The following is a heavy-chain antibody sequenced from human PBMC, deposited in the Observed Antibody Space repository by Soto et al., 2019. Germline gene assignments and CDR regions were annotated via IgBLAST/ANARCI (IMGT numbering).Heavy chain of an antibody. Sequence: GELLKISCKGSGSSFTSYWIGWVRQMPGKGLEWMGIIYPGDSDTRYSPSFQGQVTISADKSISTAYLQWSSLKASDTAMYYCARLPWQYYYDSSGPAPFFDYWGQGTLVTVSS. V-gene: IGHV5-51*01. CDR1: GSSFTSYW. D-gene: IGHD3-22*01. J-gene: IGHJ4*02. CDR2: IYPGDSDT. CDR3: ARLPWQYYYDSSGPAPFFDY.